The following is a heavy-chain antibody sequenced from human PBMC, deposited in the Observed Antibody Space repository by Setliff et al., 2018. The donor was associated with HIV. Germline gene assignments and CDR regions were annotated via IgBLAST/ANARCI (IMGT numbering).Heavy chain of an antibody. Sequence: SVKVSCKASGGIFNTYGMNWVRQAPGQGLEWMGGIIPIARAPNYAQKFQDRVTITADGSTTTVYMEVRSLKSEDTALYYCARGPLYGYDRGYFDYWGQGTLVTVSS. CDR3: ARGPLYGYDRGYFDY. CDR2: IIPIARAP. V-gene: IGHV1-69*13. J-gene: IGHJ4*02. D-gene: IGHD5-12*01. CDR1: GGIFNTYG.